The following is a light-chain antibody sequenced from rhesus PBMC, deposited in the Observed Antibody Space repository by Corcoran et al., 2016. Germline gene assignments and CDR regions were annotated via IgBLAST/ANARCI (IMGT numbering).Light chain of an antibody. CDR3: QHYYSTPLT. J-gene: IGKJ1*01. CDR2: KAS. CDR1: QGMSSW. V-gene: IGKV1-21*01. Sequence: DIQMTQSPSSLSASVGDTVTITCQASQGMSSWLAWYQQKPGKAPKLLIYKASSLQSGIPSRFSGSGSGTDFTLTLSSLQSEDFATYYCQHYYSTPLTFGQGTKVEIK.